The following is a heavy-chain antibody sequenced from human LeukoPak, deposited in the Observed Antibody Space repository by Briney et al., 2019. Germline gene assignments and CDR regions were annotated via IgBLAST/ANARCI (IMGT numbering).Heavy chain of an antibody. CDR1: GFTFSSYG. Sequence: GGSLRLSCAGSGFTFSSYGMSWVRQTPGKGLEWVSAISGSGVSTYYVDSVKGRFTISRDNSKSTLSLQMNSLRAEDTAIYYCATYRQVLLPFESWGQGTLVTVSS. J-gene: IGHJ4*02. V-gene: IGHV3-23*01. CDR2: ISGSGVST. D-gene: IGHD2-8*02. CDR3: ATYRQVLLPFES.